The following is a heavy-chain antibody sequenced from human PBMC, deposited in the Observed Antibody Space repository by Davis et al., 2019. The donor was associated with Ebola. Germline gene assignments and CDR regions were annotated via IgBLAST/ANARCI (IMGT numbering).Heavy chain of an antibody. Sequence: PGGSLRLSCVASGFTFSSYWMHWVRQAPGKGLVWVSRINSDGSSSSYADSVKSRFTISRDNAKNTLYLKMNSLRAEDTAFYYCTYLGGSSGWYNYWGQGTLVTVSS. V-gene: IGHV3-74*01. CDR2: INSDGSSS. CDR3: TYLGGSSGWYNY. D-gene: IGHD6-19*01. J-gene: IGHJ4*02. CDR1: GFTFSSYW.